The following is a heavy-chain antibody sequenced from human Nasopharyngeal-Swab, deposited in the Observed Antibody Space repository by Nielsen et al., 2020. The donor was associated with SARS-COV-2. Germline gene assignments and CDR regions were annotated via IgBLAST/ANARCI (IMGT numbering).Heavy chain of an antibody. CDR1: GFTSSTYA. D-gene: IGHD4-17*01. Sequence: GGSLRLSCVASGFTSSTYAMSWVRQAPGKGLEWVSGISGSGGNTYYADSVKGRFTISRDNSMETLYLQMNSLRVEDTAVYYCAKGVGYGDTGCFDEWGQGTLVTASS. CDR2: ISGSGGNT. CDR3: AKGVGYGDTGCFDE. V-gene: IGHV3-23*01. J-gene: IGHJ4*02.